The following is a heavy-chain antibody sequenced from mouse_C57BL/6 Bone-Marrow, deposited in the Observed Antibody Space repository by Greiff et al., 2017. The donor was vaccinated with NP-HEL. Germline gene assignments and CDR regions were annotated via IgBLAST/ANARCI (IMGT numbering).Heavy chain of an antibody. Sequence: QVQLQQSGAELMKPGASVKLSCKATGYTFTGYWIEWVKQRPGHGLEWIGEILPGSGSTNYNEKFKGKATFTADTSSNTAYMQLSSLTTEDSDIYYCASSKAEGIRRYYFDYWGQGTTLTVSS. J-gene: IGHJ2*01. D-gene: IGHD1-1*01. CDR3: ASSKAEGIRRYYFDY. V-gene: IGHV1-9*01. CDR2: ILPGSGST. CDR1: GYTFTGYW.